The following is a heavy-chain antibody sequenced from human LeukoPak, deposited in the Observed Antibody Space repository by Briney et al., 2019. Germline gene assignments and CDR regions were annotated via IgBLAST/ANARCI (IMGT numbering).Heavy chain of an antibody. CDR1: GYTFTSYG. V-gene: IGHV1-18*01. D-gene: IGHD5-18*01. J-gene: IGHJ4*02. Sequence: GASVKVSCKASGYTFTSYGTSWVRQAPGQGLEWMGWISAYNGNTNYAQKLQGRVTMTTDTSTSTAYMELRSLRSDDTAVYYCARDRTLSYYPLTAILFYWGQGTLVTVSS. CDR2: ISAYNGNT. CDR3: ARDRTLSYYPLTAILFY.